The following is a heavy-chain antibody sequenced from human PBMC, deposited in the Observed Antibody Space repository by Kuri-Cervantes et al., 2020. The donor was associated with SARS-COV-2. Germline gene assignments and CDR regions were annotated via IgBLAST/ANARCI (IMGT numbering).Heavy chain of an antibody. J-gene: IGHJ4*02. D-gene: IGHD6-13*01. CDR3: ARDLAAGTFGFHY. Sequence: ASVKVSCKASGYTFTGYYMHWVRQAPGQGLEWMGWINPNSGGTNYAQKFQGRVTMTRDTSTSTVYMELSSLRSEDTAVYYCARDLAAGTFGFHYWGQGTLVTVSS. CDR1: GYTFTGYY. CDR2: INPNSGGT. V-gene: IGHV1-2*02.